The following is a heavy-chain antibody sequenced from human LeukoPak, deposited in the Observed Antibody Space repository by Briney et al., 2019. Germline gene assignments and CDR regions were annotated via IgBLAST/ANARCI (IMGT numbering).Heavy chain of an antibody. V-gene: IGHV3-30*02. J-gene: IGHJ4*02. CDR3: AKAGGGNFDY. CDR2: IRYDGSNK. D-gene: IGHD3-16*01. Sequence: GGSLRLSCAASGFTFSDYGMHWVRQAPGKGLEWVTFIRYDGSNKYYADSVKGRFTISRDNSKNTLYLQMNSLRAEDTAVYYCAKAGGGNFDYWGQGTLVTVSS. CDR1: GFTFSDYG.